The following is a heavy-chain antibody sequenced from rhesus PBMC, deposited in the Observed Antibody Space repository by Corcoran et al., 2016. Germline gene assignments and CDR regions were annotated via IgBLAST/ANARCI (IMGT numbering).Heavy chain of an antibody. D-gene: IGHD3-28*01. CDR1: GYPFTRYS. CDR3: VREKWLLIYGLDS. V-gene: IGHV1-200*01. Sequence: QVQLVQSGAEVKKPGASVKLSCKASGYPFTRYSINWVRQVPGQGLEWMGWINPSKGKTGYAQKVQGRVTMTRDTSTSTAYMELSSLRSEDTAVYYCVREKWLLIYGLDSWGQGVVVTVSS. CDR2: INPSKGKT. J-gene: IGHJ6*01.